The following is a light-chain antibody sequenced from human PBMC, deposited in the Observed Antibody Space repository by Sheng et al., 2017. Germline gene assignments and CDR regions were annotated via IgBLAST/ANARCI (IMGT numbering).Light chain of an antibody. Sequence: DIQITQSPSTLSASVGDRVTITCRASQSISTWLAWYQQKPGKAPKVLIYKASSLESGVPSRFSGSGSGTEFTLTISSLQPDDFATYYCQQYNSYSRTFGQGTEGGNQT. CDR1: QSISTW. CDR2: KAS. J-gene: IGKJ1*01. CDR3: QQYNSYSRT. V-gene: IGKV1-5*03.